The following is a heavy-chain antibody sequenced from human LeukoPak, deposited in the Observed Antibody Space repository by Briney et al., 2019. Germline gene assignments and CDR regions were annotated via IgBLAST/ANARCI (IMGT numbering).Heavy chain of an antibody. Sequence: PGGSLRLSCAASGFSLSRYWMSWVRRAPGKGLKWVANIGKDGSGNHYVDSVKGRFTISRDNAKNSLYLQMNSLRADDTAVYYCARDLDFYATDYWGQGTLVTVSS. D-gene: IGHD2/OR15-2a*01. CDR2: IGKDGSGN. J-gene: IGHJ4*02. V-gene: IGHV3-7*01. CDR3: ARDLDFYATDY. CDR1: GFSLSRYW.